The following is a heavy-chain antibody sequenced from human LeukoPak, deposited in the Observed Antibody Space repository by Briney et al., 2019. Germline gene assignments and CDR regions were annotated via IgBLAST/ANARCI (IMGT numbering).Heavy chain of an antibody. V-gene: IGHV1-2*02. J-gene: IGHJ4*02. D-gene: IGHD1-26*01. CDR1: GYTFIGNY. Sequence: ASVKVSCKASGYTFIGNYLHWVRQAPGQGLEWMGWMNPKSGGTNYLQKFQGRVTLTRDTSMTTAYMELSSLTSNDTAVYYCARESGGSPWYFDYWGQGTPVTVSS. CDR3: ARESGGSPWYFDY. CDR2: MNPKSGGT.